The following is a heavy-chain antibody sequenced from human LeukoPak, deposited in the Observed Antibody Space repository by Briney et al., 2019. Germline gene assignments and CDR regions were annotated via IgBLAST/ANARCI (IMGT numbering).Heavy chain of an antibody. J-gene: IGHJ4*02. Sequence: GRSLRLSCAASGFTFSSYGMHWVRQAPGKGLEWVAVVWYDGSNKYYADSEKGRFTISRDNSKNTLYLQMNSLRAEDTAVYYCAKGRPEYSSSSLDYWGQGTLVTVSS. CDR3: AKGRPEYSSSSLDY. CDR1: GFTFSSYG. D-gene: IGHD6-6*01. V-gene: IGHV3-33*06. CDR2: VWYDGSNK.